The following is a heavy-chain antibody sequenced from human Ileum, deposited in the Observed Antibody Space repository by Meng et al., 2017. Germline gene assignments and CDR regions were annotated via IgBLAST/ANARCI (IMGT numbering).Heavy chain of an antibody. CDR1: GFTFSSYA. CDR2: ISGSGGST. Sequence: GVLKISCAASGFTFSSYAMSWVRQAPGKGLEWVSAISGSGGSTYYADSVKGRFTISRDNSKNTLFLQMNSLRAEDTALYYCAKGYSSSWYFYFDYWGQGTLVTVSS. CDR3: AKGYSSSWYFYFDY. D-gene: IGHD6-13*01. V-gene: IGHV3-23*01. J-gene: IGHJ4*02.